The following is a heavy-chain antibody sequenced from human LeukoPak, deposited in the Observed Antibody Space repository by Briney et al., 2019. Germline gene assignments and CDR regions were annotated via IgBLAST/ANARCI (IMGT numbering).Heavy chain of an antibody. Sequence: SETLSLTCTVSGYSISRGHYGAWIRQPPGKGLEGIGSLYHSGSTYYNPPLKSRVTISEDTSKNQFSLKLRSVTAADTAVYYCARGPRFGELLWHWFDPWGQGTLVTVSS. D-gene: IGHD3-10*01. V-gene: IGHV4-38-2*02. CDR1: GYSISRGHY. CDR2: LYHSGST. CDR3: ARGPRFGELLWHWFDP. J-gene: IGHJ5*02.